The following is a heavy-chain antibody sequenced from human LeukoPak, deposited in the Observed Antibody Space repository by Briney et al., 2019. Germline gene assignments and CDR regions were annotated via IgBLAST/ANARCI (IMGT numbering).Heavy chain of an antibody. Sequence: PGGSLRLSCAASGFTCSSYGMNWVRQAPGKGLEWLSYLSNTNMIHYAESVKGRFTISRDNAKNSLYLQMDGLRAEDTAVYYCARRGETAMVGDYWGRGTLVTVSS. CDR2: LSNTNMI. CDR1: GFTCSSYG. D-gene: IGHD5-18*01. V-gene: IGHV3-48*01. J-gene: IGHJ4*02. CDR3: ARRGETAMVGDY.